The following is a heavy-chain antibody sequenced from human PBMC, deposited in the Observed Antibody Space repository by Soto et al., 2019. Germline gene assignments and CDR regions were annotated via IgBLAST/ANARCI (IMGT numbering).Heavy chain of an antibody. D-gene: IGHD2-15*01. CDR3: AKARGCSGGSCYSSSWFDP. V-gene: IGHV3-23*01. Sequence: PGGSLRLSCAASGFTFSSYAMSWVRQAPGKGLEWVSAISGSGGSTYYADSVKGRFTISRDNSKNTLYLQMNSLRAEDTAVYYCAKARGCSGGSCYSSSWFDPWGQGTPVTVSS. J-gene: IGHJ5*02. CDR2: ISGSGGST. CDR1: GFTFSSYA.